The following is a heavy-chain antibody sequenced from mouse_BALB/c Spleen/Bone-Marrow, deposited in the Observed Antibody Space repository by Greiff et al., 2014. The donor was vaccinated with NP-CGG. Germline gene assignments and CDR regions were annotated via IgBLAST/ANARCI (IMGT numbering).Heavy chain of an antibody. V-gene: IGHV2-9*02. J-gene: IGHJ2*01. CDR3: ARSLIRLRYFDY. D-gene: IGHD1-2*01. Sequence: LQESGPGLVAPSQSLSITCTVSGFSLTSYGVHWVRQSPGKGLEWLGVIWAGGSTNYNSALMSRLSISKDNSGSQVFLKMNSLQTDDTAMYYCARSLIRLRYFDYWGQGTTLTVSS. CDR1: GFSLTSYG. CDR2: IWAGGST.